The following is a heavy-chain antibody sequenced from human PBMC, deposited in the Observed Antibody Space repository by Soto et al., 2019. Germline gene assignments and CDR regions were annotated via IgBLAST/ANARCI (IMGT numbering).Heavy chain of an antibody. CDR1: GGSVSSGNYY. Sequence: SETLSLTCTVSGGSVSSGNYYWSWVRQPPGKGLEWIGYIYYSGSTDYNPSLKSRVTMSVGTSKNQFSLRLSSVTSADTAVYYCARVLLTTVVSPFFDYWGQGTLDIVSS. CDR3: ARVLLTTVVSPFFDY. CDR2: IYYSGST. V-gene: IGHV4-61*01. D-gene: IGHD4-17*01. J-gene: IGHJ4*02.